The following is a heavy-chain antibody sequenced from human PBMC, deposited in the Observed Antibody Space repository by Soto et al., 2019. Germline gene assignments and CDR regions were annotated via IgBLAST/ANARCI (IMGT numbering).Heavy chain of an antibody. D-gene: IGHD1-26*01. J-gene: IGHJ3*01. V-gene: IGHV3-23*01. CDR1: GLNFSSDV. CDR2: IFGSGRTT. Sequence: GGSLRLSCAASGLNFSSDVMNWVRQAPGKGLEWVASIFGSGRTTYYADSVKDRFTISRDNSKNTLYLQLNSLRVEDTALYYCAKSQSGSFFAAFDLWGQGTMVTVSS. CDR3: AKSQSGSFFAAFDL.